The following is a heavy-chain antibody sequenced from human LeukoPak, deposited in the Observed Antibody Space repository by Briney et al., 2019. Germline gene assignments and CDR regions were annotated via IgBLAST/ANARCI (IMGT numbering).Heavy chain of an antibody. CDR2: INWNGGST. V-gene: IGHV3-20*03. Sequence: SWVRQAPGKGLEWVSGINWNGGSTGYADSVKGRFTISRDNAKNSLYLQMNSLRAEDTALYYCARDGAAAGNYDAFDIWGQGTMVTASS. J-gene: IGHJ3*02. D-gene: IGHD6-13*01. CDR3: ARDGAAAGNYDAFDI.